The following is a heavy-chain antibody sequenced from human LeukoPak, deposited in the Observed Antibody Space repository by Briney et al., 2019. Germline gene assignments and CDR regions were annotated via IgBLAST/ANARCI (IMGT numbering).Heavy chain of an antibody. CDR2: IKQDGSEK. Sequence: GGSLRLSCAASGFTFSSYWMTWVRQAPGKGLEWVANIKQDGSEKYYVDSVKGRFTISRDNAKNSLYLQMNSLRAEDTAVYYCARDSRVVVTAIKSYYFDYWGQGTLVTVSS. CDR3: ARDSRVVVTAIKSYYFDY. J-gene: IGHJ4*02. V-gene: IGHV3-7*01. CDR1: GFTFSSYW. D-gene: IGHD2-21*02.